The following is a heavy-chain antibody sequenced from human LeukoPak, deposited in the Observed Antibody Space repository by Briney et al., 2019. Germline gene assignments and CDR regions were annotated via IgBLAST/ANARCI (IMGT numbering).Heavy chain of an antibody. Sequence: SETLSLTCAVYGGSFSGYYWSWIRQPPGKGLEWIGEINHSGSTSYNPSLKSRVTISVDTSKNQFSLKLSSVTAADTAVYYCARENPYYYDSSGYSKLYYYYGMDVWGQGTTVTVSS. J-gene: IGHJ6*02. CDR1: GGSFSGYY. CDR3: ARENPYYYDSSGYSKLYYYYGMDV. CDR2: INHSGST. D-gene: IGHD3-22*01. V-gene: IGHV4-34*01.